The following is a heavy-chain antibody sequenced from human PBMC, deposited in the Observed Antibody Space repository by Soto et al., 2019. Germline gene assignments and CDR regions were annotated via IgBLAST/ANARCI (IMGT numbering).Heavy chain of an antibody. Sequence: EVQLVESGGGLVQPGGSLKLSCAASGFTFSGSAMHWVRQASGKGLEWVGRIRSKANSYATAYAASVKGRFTISRDDSKKTEYLQMNSMKTEDTAVYYCTRQDADYYGSGSYAADDYWGQGTLVTVSS. CDR1: GFTFSGSA. CDR2: IRSKANSYAT. V-gene: IGHV3-73*02. D-gene: IGHD3-10*01. J-gene: IGHJ4*02. CDR3: TRQDADYYGSGSYAADDY.